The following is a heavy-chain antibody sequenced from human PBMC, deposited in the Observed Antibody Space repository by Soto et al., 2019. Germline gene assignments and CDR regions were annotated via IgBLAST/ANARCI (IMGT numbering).Heavy chain of an antibody. CDR1: GLTFSSYA. Sequence: PGGSLRLSCAASGLTFSSYAMSWVRQAPGKGLEWVSAISGSGVSTYYADSVKGRFTISRDNSKNTLYLQMNSLRAEDTAVYYCAKDVLIVGAPADYWGQGTLVTVSS. D-gene: IGHD1-26*01. J-gene: IGHJ4*02. CDR3: AKDVLIVGAPADY. CDR2: ISGSGVST. V-gene: IGHV3-23*01.